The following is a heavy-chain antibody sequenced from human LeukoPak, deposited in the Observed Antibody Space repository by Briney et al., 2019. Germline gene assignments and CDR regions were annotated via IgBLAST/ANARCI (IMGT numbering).Heavy chain of an antibody. V-gene: IGHV3-49*04. CDR1: GFTFGDYA. CDR3: TSYYYDSSGYYFDY. Sequence: PGGSLRLSCTASGFTFGDYAMSWVRQAPGKGLEWVGFIRSKAYGGTTEYAASVKGRFTISRDDSKSIAYLQMNSLKTEDTAVYYCTSYYYDSSGYYFDYWGQGTLVTVSS. D-gene: IGHD3-22*01. J-gene: IGHJ4*02. CDR2: IRSKAYGGTT.